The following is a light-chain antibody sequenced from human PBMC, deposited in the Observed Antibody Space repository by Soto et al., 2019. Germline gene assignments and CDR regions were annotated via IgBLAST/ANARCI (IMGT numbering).Light chain of an antibody. Sequence: EIVLTQSPATLSLSPGERATLSCRASQSVSSYLAWYQQKPGQAPRLLVYDVSSRATGIPARFSGSGSGTDFTLTISSLEPEDLAVYYCQQRSNWPLTFSGGTNVEIK. J-gene: IGKJ4*01. V-gene: IGKV3-11*01. CDR1: QSVSSY. CDR3: QQRSNWPLT. CDR2: DVS.